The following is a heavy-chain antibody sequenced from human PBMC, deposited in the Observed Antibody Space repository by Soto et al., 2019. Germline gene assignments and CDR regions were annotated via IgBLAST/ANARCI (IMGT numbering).Heavy chain of an antibody. CDR3: VRTMVRGVIGSYYYYFYGMDV. V-gene: IGHV4-4*02. J-gene: IGHJ6*02. CDR1: GDSISSNNW. D-gene: IGHD3-10*01. Sequence: SETLSLTCVVSGDSISSNNWWSWVRQPPGKGLQWIGEINDSDSTNYNPSLKSRVTISVDKSKNQFSLKVYSVTAADTAVYYCVRTMVRGVIGSYYYYFYGMDVWGQGTTVTVSS. CDR2: INDSDST.